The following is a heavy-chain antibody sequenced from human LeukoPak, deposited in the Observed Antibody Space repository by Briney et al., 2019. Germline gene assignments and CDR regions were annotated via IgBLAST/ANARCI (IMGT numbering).Heavy chain of an antibody. J-gene: IGHJ6*03. CDR3: AKGSRPGYSYGPREYYYYMDV. V-gene: IGHV3-23*01. Sequence: GGSLRLSCAASGFTFSSSAMSWVRQAPGKGLEWVSSISGSGSGGSTYYADSVKGRFTISRDNSKNTLYLQMNSLRAEDTAVYYCAKGSRPGYSYGPREYYYYMDVWGKGTTVTVSS. CDR1: GFTFSSSA. D-gene: IGHD5-18*01. CDR2: ISGSGSGGST.